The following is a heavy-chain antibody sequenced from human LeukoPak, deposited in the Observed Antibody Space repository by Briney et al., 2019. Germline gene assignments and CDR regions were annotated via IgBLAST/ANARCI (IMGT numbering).Heavy chain of an antibody. J-gene: IGHJ5*02. CDR2: IYYSGST. CDR1: GGSISSYY. V-gene: IGHV4-59*01. CDR3: ARDHGSSWYKYNWFDP. D-gene: IGHD6-13*01. Sequence: SETLSLTCTVSGGSISSYYWSWIRQPPGKELEWIGYIYYSGSTNYNPSLKSRVTISVDTSKNQFSLKLSSVTAADTAVYYCARDHGSSWYKYNWFDPWGQGTLVTVSS.